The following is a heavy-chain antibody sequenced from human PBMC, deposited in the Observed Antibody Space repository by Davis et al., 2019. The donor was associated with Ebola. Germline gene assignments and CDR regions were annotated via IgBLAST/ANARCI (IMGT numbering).Heavy chain of an antibody. Sequence: AASVKVSCKASGYTFTSYGISWVRQAPGQGLEWMGWISAYNGNTNYAQKLQGRITITRDSSARTAYLELSSLRSEDTAVYYCARDDWNDRDVLLDYWGQGTLVTVSS. D-gene: IGHD1-1*01. CDR3: ARDDWNDRDVLLDY. CDR1: GYTFTSYG. CDR2: ISAYNGNT. V-gene: IGHV1-18*01. J-gene: IGHJ4*02.